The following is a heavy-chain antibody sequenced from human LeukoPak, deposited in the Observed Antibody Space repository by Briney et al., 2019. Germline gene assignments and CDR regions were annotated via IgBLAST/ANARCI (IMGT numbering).Heavy chain of an antibody. Sequence: PGRSLRLSCAASGFTFSSYGMNWVRQAPGKGLEWVSYISSSSSTIYYADSVKGRFTISRDNAKNSLYLQMNSLRAEDTAVYYCARDPRCTSCYTYYYYGMDVWGQGTTVTVSS. J-gene: IGHJ6*02. D-gene: IGHD2-2*02. CDR2: ISSSSSTI. V-gene: IGHV3-48*01. CDR1: GFTFSSYG. CDR3: ARDPRCTSCYTYYYYGMDV.